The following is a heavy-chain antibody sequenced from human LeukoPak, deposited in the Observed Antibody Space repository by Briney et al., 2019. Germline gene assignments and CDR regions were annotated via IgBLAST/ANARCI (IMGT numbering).Heavy chain of an antibody. CDR2: ISYGGSNK. V-gene: IGHV3-30*03. CDR3: ATLYYYGSGTPNDY. D-gene: IGHD3-10*01. CDR1: GFTFSSYG. Sequence: GGSLRLSCAASGFTFSSYGMHWVRQAPGKGLEWVAVISYGGSNKYYADSVKGRFTISRDNSKNTLYLQMNSLRAEDTAVYYCATLYYYGSGTPNDYWGQGTLVTVSS. J-gene: IGHJ4*02.